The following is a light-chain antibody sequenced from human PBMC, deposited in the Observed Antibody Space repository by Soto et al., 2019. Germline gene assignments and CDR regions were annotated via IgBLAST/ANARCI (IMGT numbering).Light chain of an antibody. Sequence: ILMPKYPATLSLSPGERATLSCRASQTIDNTLAWYQRKPGQAPRLLIYDASTRATGVPARFSGSGSGTNFTLTISSLEPEDFAVYYCQQRRSWQVTFGQGTRLEIK. J-gene: IGKJ5*01. CDR2: DAS. V-gene: IGKV3D-11*02. CDR1: QTIDNT. CDR3: QQRRSWQVT.